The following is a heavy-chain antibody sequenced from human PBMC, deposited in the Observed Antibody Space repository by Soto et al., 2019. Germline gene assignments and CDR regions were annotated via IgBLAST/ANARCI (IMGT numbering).Heavy chain of an antibody. V-gene: IGHV3-30*18. CDR3: AKDSPSGTFDY. CDR2: VSSDGSYK. J-gene: IGHJ4*02. D-gene: IGHD3-10*01. Sequence: HPGGSLRLSCAASGFTFSNYAMQWVRQAPGKGLEWVAVVSSDGSYKYYGDSVKGRFTVSRDNSKNTLYLQMNSLRPDDTAVYYCAKDSPSGTFDYWGQGTLVTVSS. CDR1: GFTFSNYA.